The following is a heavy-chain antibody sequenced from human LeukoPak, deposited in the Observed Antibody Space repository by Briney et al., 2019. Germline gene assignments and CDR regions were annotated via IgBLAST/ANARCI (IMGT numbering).Heavy chain of an antibody. CDR1: GDSISSYY. Sequence: PSETLSLTCTVSGDSISSYYWSCIRQPPGKGLEWIGYIYYSGSTNYNPSLKSRVTISVDTSKNQFSLKLSSVTAADTAVYYCASMNYFTASWGQGTLVTVSS. CDR3: ASMNYFTAS. V-gene: IGHV4-59*01. J-gene: IGHJ4*02. D-gene: IGHD2/OR15-2a*01. CDR2: IYYSGST.